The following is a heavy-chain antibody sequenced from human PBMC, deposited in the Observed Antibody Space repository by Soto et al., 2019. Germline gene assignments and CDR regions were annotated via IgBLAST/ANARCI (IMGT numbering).Heavy chain of an antibody. J-gene: IGHJ6*02. CDR1: GFTFRNYA. D-gene: IGHD2-21*01. CDR2: IGTSGTPT. CDR3: TRILWSSRRDALDI. V-gene: IGHV3-23*01. Sequence: DVQLLESGGDLVQPGGSLRLSCIASGFTFRNYAMAWVRQAPGEDLEWVSAIGTSGTPTLYADSVKSRFSTSRDDSRNTVSLQMNSRGVEDTATYYCTRILWSSRRDALDIWGQGTTVTVSS.